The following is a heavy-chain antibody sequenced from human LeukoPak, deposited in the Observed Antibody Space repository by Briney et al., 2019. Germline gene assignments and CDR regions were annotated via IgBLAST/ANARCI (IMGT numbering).Heavy chain of an antibody. Sequence: SETLSLTCTISGGSISSYYWSWIRQPPGKGLEWIGYIYYTGSTNHNPSLKRRVTISVDTSKNQFSLRLRSVTAADTAVYYCARGLNNRKSGRRFDVFEIWGQGTMVTVSS. J-gene: IGHJ3*02. CDR3: ARGLNNRKSGRRFDVFEI. CDR2: IYYTGST. CDR1: GGSISSYY. V-gene: IGHV4-59*01. D-gene: IGHD1-14*01.